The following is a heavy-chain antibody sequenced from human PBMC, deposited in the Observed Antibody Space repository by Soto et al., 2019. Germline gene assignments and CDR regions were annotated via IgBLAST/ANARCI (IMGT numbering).Heavy chain of an antibody. J-gene: IGHJ5*02. Sequence: SETLSLTCTVSGGSISSYYWSWIRQPPGKGLEWIGYIYYSGSTNYNPSLKSRVTISVDTSKNQFSLKLSSVTAADTAVYYCARAWAGSWFDPWGQGTLVTVSS. V-gene: IGHV4-59*01. CDR1: GGSISSYY. CDR2: IYYSGST. CDR3: ARAWAGSWFDP. D-gene: IGHD1-26*01.